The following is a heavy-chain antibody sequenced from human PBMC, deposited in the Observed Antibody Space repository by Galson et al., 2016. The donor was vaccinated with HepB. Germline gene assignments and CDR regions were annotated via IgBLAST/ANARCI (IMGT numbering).Heavy chain of an antibody. CDR2: IYPGDSDT. CDR1: GYSFTTHW. V-gene: IGHV5-51*01. J-gene: IGHJ4*02. D-gene: IGHD3-10*01. CDR3: ARSLGSGDYYIFDY. Sequence: QSGAEVKKAGESLKISCKGSGYSFTTHWIGWVRQMPGKGLEWMGIIYPGDSDTRYRPSFQGQVTISVDKSISTVYLQWSSLKASDTAIYYCARSLGSGDYYIFDYWGQGTLVTVSS.